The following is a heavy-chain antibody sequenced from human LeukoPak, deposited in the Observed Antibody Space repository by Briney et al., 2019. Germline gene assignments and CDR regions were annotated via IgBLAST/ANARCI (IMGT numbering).Heavy chain of an antibody. D-gene: IGHD3-3*01. J-gene: IGHJ4*02. CDR2: ISSSSYI. CDR1: GFTFSSYS. Sequence: GGSLRLSCAASGFTFSSYSMNWVRQAPGKGLEWVSSISSSSYIYYADSVKGRFTISRDNAKNSLYLQMNSLRAEDTAVYYCARSLRFLEWLFDYWGQGTLVTVSS. V-gene: IGHV3-21*01. CDR3: ARSLRFLEWLFDY.